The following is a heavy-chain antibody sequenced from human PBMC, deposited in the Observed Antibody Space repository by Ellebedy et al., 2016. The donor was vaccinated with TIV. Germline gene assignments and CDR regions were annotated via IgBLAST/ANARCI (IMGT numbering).Heavy chain of an antibody. CDR3: AKGKVADP. V-gene: IGHV3-23*01. CDR2: ISESGGST. D-gene: IGHD2-15*01. CDR1: GVTFSTYA. Sequence: GGSLRLSXTDAGVTFSTYAMNWVRQAPGKGLEWVSGISESGGSTYYADSVKGRFTISRDNSKDTLYLEMNSLRVDDTAVYYCAKGKVADPWGQGTLVTVSS. J-gene: IGHJ5*02.